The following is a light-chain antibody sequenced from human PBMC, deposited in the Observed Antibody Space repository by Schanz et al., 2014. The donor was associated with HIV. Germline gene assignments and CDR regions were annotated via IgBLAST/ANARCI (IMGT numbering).Light chain of an antibody. CDR1: QSISIY. CDR3: QQYDRSSWT. Sequence: DIQMTQSPSSLSASVGDRVTITCRASQSISIYLNWYQQKPGKAPKLLISAASSLQSGVPSRFSGSGSGTEFTLTISSLQPDDFATYYCQQYDRSSWTFGLGTKVETK. V-gene: IGKV1-39*01. J-gene: IGKJ1*01. CDR2: AAS.